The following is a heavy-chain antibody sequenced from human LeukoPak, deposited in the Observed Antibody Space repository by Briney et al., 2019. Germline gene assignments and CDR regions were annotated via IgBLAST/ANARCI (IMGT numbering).Heavy chain of an antibody. CDR2: VWYDGSNK. V-gene: IGHV3-33*06. Sequence: PGGSLRLSCAASGFTFSSYGMHWVRQAPGKGLEWVAVVWYDGSNKYYADSVKGRFTISRDNSKNTLYLQMNSLRAEDTAVYYCAKDRLLEYYYSSSWYYFDYWGQGTLVTVSS. CDR1: GFTFSSYG. CDR3: AKDRLLEYYYSSSWYYFDY. J-gene: IGHJ4*02. D-gene: IGHD6-13*01.